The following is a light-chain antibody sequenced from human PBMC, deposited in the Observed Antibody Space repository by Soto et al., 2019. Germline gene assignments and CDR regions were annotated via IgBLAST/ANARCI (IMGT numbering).Light chain of an antibody. CDR1: QSVSSY. V-gene: IGKV3-11*01. CDR3: QQSYSWPPIT. J-gene: IGKJ5*01. CDR2: DAS. Sequence: EIVLTQSPATLSLSPGERATLSCRASQSVSSYLAWYQHKPGQAPRLLIYDASNRATGIPARFSGSGSGTDFTITISSLEPEDFAVYYCQQSYSWPPITFGQGTRLEIK.